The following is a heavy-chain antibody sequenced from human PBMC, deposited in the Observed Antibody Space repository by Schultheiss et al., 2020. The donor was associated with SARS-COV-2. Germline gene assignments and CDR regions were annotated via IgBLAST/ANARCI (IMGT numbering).Heavy chain of an antibody. J-gene: IGHJ5*02. Sequence: GESLKISCAASGFTFSRYWMHWVRQAPGKGLVWFARINSDGSSPGYADSVKGRFTISRDNSKNTLYLQMNSLRAEDTAVYYCARVYHWFDPWGQGTLVTVSS. CDR1: GFTFSRYW. CDR3: ARVYHWFDP. D-gene: IGHD1-14*01. V-gene: IGHV3-74*01. CDR2: INSDGSSP.